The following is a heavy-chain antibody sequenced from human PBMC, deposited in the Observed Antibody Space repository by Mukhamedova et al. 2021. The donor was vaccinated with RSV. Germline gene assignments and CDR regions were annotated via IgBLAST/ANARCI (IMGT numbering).Heavy chain of an antibody. CDR2: IYTSGST. Sequence: GGSITNYYWTWIRQPAGKGLEWIGRIYTSGSTTYNPSLKSRVTMSKDASNNEFSLKLSSVTAADTAIYYCAGGVNFGSYYYGLNF. V-gene: IGHV4-59*10. J-gene: IGHJ6*01. CDR1: GGSITNYY. CDR3: AGGVNFGSYYYGLNF. D-gene: IGHD3-10*01.